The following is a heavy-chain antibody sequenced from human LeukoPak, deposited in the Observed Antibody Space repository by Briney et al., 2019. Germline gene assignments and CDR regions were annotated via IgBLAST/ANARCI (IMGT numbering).Heavy chain of an antibody. J-gene: IGHJ4*02. V-gene: IGHV4-59*01. D-gene: IGHD6-19*01. CDR3: ARYRSGWYRDFDY. CDR1: GGSTSSYY. Sequence: PSETLSLTCTVSGGSTSSYYWSRLRQPPGQGLEWIGHIYYTGSTTYNPSLKSRVTISVDTSKNQFSLKLSSVTAADTAVYYCARYRSGWYRDFDYWGQGTLVTVSS. CDR2: IYYTGST.